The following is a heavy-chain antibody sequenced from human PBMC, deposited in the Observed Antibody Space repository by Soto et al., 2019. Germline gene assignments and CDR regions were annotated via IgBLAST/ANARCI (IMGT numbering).Heavy chain of an antibody. CDR2: MNPNSGNT. CDR1: GYTFTSYD. V-gene: IGHV1-8*01. D-gene: IGHD4-17*01. Sequence: QVQLVQSGAEVKKPGASVKVSCKASGYTFTSYDINWVRQATGQGLEYLGWMNPNSGNTAYVQKFQGRVTMTWDTSIATAYMEVSSLRSEDTAVYFCARGVKYGAYSRWCDPWGQGTLVTVSS. CDR3: ARGVKYGAYSRWCDP. J-gene: IGHJ5*02.